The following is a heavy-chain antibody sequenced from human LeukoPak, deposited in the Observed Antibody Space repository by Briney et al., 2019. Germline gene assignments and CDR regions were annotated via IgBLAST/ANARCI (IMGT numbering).Heavy chain of an antibody. CDR3: ARGAGGYYPNYYYYMDV. Sequence: ASVKVSCKASGYTFTGYYMHWVRQASGQGLEWMGWINPNSGGTNYAQKFQGRVTMTRDTSISTAYMELSRLRSDDTAVYYCARGAGGYYPNYYYYMDVWGKGTTVTVSS. CDR1: GYTFTGYY. V-gene: IGHV1-2*02. CDR2: INPNSGGT. D-gene: IGHD3-22*01. J-gene: IGHJ6*03.